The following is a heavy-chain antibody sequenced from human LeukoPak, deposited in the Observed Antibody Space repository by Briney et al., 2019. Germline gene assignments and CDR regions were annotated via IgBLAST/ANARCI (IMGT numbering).Heavy chain of an antibody. Sequence: GRSLRLSCAASGFTFSSYGMHWVRQAPGKGLEWVAVISYDGSNKYYADSVKGRFTISRDNSKNTLYLQMNSLRAEDTAVYYCARGIVVVPAAREWFDPWGQGTLVTVSS. CDR3: ARGIVVVPAAREWFDP. V-gene: IGHV3-30*03. D-gene: IGHD2-2*01. CDR1: GFTFSSYG. J-gene: IGHJ5*02. CDR2: ISYDGSNK.